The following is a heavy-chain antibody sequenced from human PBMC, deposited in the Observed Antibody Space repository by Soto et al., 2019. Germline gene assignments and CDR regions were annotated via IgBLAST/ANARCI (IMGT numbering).Heavy chain of an antibody. V-gene: IGHV3-9*01. CDR1: GFTFDDYA. CDR2: ISWNSGSI. Sequence: GGSLRLSCAASGFTFDDYAMHWVRQAPGKGLEWVSGISWNSGSIGYADSVKGRFTISRDNAKNSLYLQMNSLRAEDTALYYCAKCRGKWLVNPVDYWGQGNLLTVSS. D-gene: IGHD6-19*01. CDR3: AKCRGKWLVNPVDY. J-gene: IGHJ4*02.